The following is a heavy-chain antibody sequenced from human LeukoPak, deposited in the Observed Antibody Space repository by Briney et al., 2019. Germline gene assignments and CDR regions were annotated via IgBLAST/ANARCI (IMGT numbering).Heavy chain of an antibody. CDR3: ARSDFAGTINGY. V-gene: IGHV1-2*02. Sequence: GASVKVSCKASGGTFSSYAISWVRQAPGQGLEWMGWINPNSGGTNYAQKFQGRVTMTRDTSISTAYMELSRLRSDDTAVYYCARSDFAGTINGYWGQGTLVTVSS. CDR2: INPNSGGT. CDR1: GGTFSSYA. J-gene: IGHJ4*02. D-gene: IGHD6-13*01.